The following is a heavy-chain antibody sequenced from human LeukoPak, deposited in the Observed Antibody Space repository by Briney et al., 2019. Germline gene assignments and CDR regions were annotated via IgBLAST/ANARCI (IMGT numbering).Heavy chain of an antibody. CDR1: GYTFTSYG. D-gene: IGHD1-26*01. Sequence: GASVKVSCKASGYTFTSYGISWVRQAPGQGLEWMGWINPNSGGTNYAQKFQGWVTMTRDTSISTAYMELSRLRSDDTAVYYCARGRGELLDYWGQGTLVTVSS. V-gene: IGHV1-2*04. CDR3: ARGRGELLDY. CDR2: INPNSGGT. J-gene: IGHJ4*02.